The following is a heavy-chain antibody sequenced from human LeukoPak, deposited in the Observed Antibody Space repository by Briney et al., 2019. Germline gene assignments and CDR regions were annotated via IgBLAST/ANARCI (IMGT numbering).Heavy chain of an antibody. J-gene: IGHJ5*02. V-gene: IGHV1-46*01. Sequence: ASVKVFCKASGGTFTNYYMHWVRQAPGQGLEWMGISNPSGGSTNYAQKFQGRVTMTRDTSISTAYMELSSLRSDDTAVYYCARAWNTDMYLWFDPWGQGTLVTVSS. CDR2: SNPSGGST. CDR3: ARAWNTDMYLWFDP. CDR1: GGTFTNYY. D-gene: IGHD5-18*01.